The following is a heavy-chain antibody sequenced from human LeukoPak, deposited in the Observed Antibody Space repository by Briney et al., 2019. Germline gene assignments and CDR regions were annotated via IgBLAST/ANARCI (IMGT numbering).Heavy chain of an antibody. J-gene: IGHJ4*02. CDR3: ARTRRDYGDLTPLDY. V-gene: IGHV1-2*02. Sequence: ASVKVSCKASGYTFTGYYVHWVRQAPGQGLEWMGWINPNSGGTNYAQKFQGRVTMTRDTSISTAYMELSRLRSDDTAVYYCARTRRDYGDLTPLDYWGQGTLVTVSS. D-gene: IGHD4-17*01. CDR1: GYTFTGYY. CDR2: INPNSGGT.